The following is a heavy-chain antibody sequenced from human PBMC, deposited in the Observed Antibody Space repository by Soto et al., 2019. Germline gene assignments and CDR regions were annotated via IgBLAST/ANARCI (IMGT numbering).Heavy chain of an antibody. J-gene: IGHJ6*02. CDR3: TTGVKPM. CDR1: GFTFSNAW. Sequence: EVQLVESGGGLVKAGGSLRLSCVASGFTFSNAWMSWVRQAPGKGPEWIGRIKTKTDDEIIDYAAPVKGRFTISRDDSKNTLYLQMSGLKIEDTGAYYCTTGVKPMWGQGTTVIVSS. V-gene: IGHV3-15*01. D-gene: IGHD3-10*01. CDR2: IKTKTDDEII.